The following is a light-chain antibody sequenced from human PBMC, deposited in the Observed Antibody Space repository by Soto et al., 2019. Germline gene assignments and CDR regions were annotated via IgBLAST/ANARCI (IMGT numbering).Light chain of an antibody. Sequence: QSALTQPPSVSGAPGQRVTIPCTGSSSNIGSYYDVHWYQQLPGTVPKLLIYGDNNRPSGVPDRFSGSKSGTSASLAITGLQAEDEADYYCQSHDSSLSHVVFGGGTKLTVL. V-gene: IGLV1-40*01. CDR2: GDN. CDR3: QSHDSSLSHVV. CDR1: SSNIGSYYD. J-gene: IGLJ2*01.